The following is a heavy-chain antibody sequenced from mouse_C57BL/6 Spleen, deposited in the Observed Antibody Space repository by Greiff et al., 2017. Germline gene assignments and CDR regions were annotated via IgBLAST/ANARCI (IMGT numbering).Heavy chain of an antibody. CDR3: ARPLDYYGSSAWFAY. D-gene: IGHD1-1*01. J-gene: IGHJ3*01. Sequence: EVQLVESGGGLVKPGGSLKLSCAASGFTFSDYGMHWVRQAPEKGLEWVAYISSGSSTIYYADTVKGRFTISRDNAKNTLFLHMTSLRSEDTAMYYCARPLDYYGSSAWFAYGGKGTLVTVSA. CDR2: ISSGSSTI. CDR1: GFTFSDYG. V-gene: IGHV5-17*01.